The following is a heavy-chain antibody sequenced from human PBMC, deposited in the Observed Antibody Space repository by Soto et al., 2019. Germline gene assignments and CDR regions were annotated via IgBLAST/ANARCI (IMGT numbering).Heavy chain of an antibody. CDR3: ARGPDQPRHYYFDY. V-gene: IGHV3-33*01. CDR2: IWYDGSNK. D-gene: IGHD2-2*01. J-gene: IGHJ4*02. Sequence: QVQLVESGGGVVQPGRSLRLSCAASGFTFSSYGMHWVRQAPGKGLEWVAVIWYDGSNKYYADSVKGRFTISRDHSKNTLYLQMNSLRAEDTAVYYCARGPDQPRHYYFDYWGQGTLVTVSS. CDR1: GFTFSSYG.